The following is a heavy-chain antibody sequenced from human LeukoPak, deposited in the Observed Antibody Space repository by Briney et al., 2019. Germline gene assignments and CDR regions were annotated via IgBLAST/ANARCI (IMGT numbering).Heavy chain of an antibody. V-gene: IGHV4-4*07. CDR2: TYTSGST. J-gene: IGHJ4*02. Sequence: PSETLSLTCTVSGGSISSYYWSWIRQPAGKGLEWIGRTYTSGSTNYNPSLKSRVTMSVDTSKNQFSLKLSSVTAADTAVYYCAREGALSGYDLGVYWGQGTLVTVSS. CDR1: GGSISSYY. D-gene: IGHD5-12*01. CDR3: AREGALSGYDLGVY.